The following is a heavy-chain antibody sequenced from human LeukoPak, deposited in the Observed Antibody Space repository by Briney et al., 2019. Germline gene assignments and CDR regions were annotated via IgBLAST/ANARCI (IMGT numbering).Heavy chain of an antibody. CDR1: GGSISSGGYY. CDR2: IYYSGST. CDR3: ARYEAAAGNFDY. D-gene: IGHD6-13*01. V-gene: IGHV4-31*11. Sequence: SQTLSLTCAVSGGSISSGGYYWSWIRQHPGKGLEWIGYIYYSGSTYYNPSLKSRVTISVDTSKNQFSLKLSSVTAADTAVYYCARYEAAAGNFDYWGQGTLVTVSS. J-gene: IGHJ4*02.